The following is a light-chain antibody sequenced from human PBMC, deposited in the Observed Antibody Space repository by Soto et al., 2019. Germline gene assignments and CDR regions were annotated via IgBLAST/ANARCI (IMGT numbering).Light chain of an antibody. Sequence: EIVLTQSPGTLSLSPGERAHLSCRARQSVSSSYLAWYQQKPGQAPRLLIYGASSRATGIPDRFSGSGPGTDFTLTISRLEPEDFAVYYCQQYGSSPPITFGQGTRLEIK. CDR1: QSVSSSY. CDR2: GAS. CDR3: QQYGSSPPIT. V-gene: IGKV3-20*01. J-gene: IGKJ5*01.